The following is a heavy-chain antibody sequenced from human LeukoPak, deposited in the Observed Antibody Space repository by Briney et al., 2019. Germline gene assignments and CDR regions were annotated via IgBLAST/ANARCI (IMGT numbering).Heavy chain of an antibody. CDR2: AYYRSKWYH. CDR1: GDSVSSNKAA. J-gene: IGHJ6*02. V-gene: IGHV6-1*01. CDR3: ARFCGSTSWHSGYYYGIDV. D-gene: IGHD2-2*01. Sequence: SQTLSLTCAISGDSVSSNKAAWNWIRQSPSRGLEWLGRAYYRSKWYHDYAVSVKSRITINPDTSKNQFSLDLSSVTAADTAVYYCARFCGSTSWHSGYYYGIDVWGQGTTVTVSS.